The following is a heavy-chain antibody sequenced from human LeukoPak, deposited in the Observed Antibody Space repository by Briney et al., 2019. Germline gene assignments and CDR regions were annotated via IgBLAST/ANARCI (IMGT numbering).Heavy chain of an antibody. CDR1: GYTFSTCG. CDR2: ISPYNDNT. D-gene: IGHD6-19*01. J-gene: IGHJ4*02. V-gene: IGHV1-18*01. CDR3: ARDPPHSSGPHSPCFEY. Sequence: GASVKVSCKASGYTFSTCGISWVRQAPGQGLEWMGWISPYNDNTEYAQKFQGRVTMTTDTSTSTAYMELRSLRSDDTAVYYCARDPPHSSGPHSPCFEYWGQGTLVTVSS.